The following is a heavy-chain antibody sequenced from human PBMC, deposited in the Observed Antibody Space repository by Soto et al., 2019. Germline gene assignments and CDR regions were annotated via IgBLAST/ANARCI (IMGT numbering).Heavy chain of an antibody. CDR3: VKDRGRRTYDY. CDR2: ISSSGTI. J-gene: IGHJ4*02. CDR1: GFAFSSFE. V-gene: IGHV3-48*03. Sequence: GGSLRLSCAASGFAFSSFEMNWVRQAPGKGLEWVSYISSSGTIYYADSVKGRFTISRDNAKSSLFLQMNSLRAEDTAVYYCVKDRGRRTYDYWGPGTLVTSPQ. D-gene: IGHD1-7*01.